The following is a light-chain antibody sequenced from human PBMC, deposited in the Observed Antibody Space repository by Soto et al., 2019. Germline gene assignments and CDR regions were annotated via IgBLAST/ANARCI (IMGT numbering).Light chain of an antibody. J-gene: IGKJ1*01. CDR1: QSVSSGL. V-gene: IGKV3-20*01. Sequence: ENVLAHSPGTLSLSPGERATLSCRASQSVSSGLLAWYQQKPGQAPKVLIFGASSRSTGIPDRFSGSGSGTDFTLTISRLEPEDFAVYYCQQYGNSPTTFGPGTRVEIK. CDR3: QQYGNSPTT. CDR2: GAS.